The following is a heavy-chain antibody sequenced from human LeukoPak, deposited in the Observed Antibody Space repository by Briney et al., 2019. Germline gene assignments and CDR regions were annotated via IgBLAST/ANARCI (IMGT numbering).Heavy chain of an antibody. CDR3: ARGGAQYGSGSYNWFDP. Sequence: GGSLRLSCAASGFTFSSYSMNWVRQAPGKGLEWVSYISSSSGTIYYTDSVKGRFTISRDNAKNSLYLQMNSLRAEDTAVYYCARGGAQYGSGSYNWFDPWGQGTLVTVSS. V-gene: IGHV3-48*01. CDR2: ISSSSGTI. CDR1: GFTFSSYS. J-gene: IGHJ5*02. D-gene: IGHD3-10*01.